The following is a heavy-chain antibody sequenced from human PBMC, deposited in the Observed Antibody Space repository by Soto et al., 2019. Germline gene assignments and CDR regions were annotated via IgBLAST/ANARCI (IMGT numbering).Heavy chain of an antibody. J-gene: IGHJ6*02. CDR2: ISTLNGNT. D-gene: IGHD5-18*01. CDR3: ARRVQVWLPDYYGMDV. V-gene: IGHV1-18*01. Sequence: QAQLVQSGAEVKKPGASVNVSCKASGYDYVTYAITWVRQRPGQGLEWMGWISTLNGNTNSAQNFQGRVTMTTDTSTRIVHLELRSLRSDDTACYYCARRVQVWLPDYYGMDVWGQGTTVTVSS. CDR1: GYDYVTYA.